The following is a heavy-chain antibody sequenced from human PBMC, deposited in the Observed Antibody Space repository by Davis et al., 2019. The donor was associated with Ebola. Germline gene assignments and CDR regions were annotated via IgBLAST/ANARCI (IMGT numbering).Heavy chain of an antibody. CDR1: GGSISSSSYY. V-gene: IGHV4-39*07. J-gene: IGHJ4*02. D-gene: IGHD6-13*01. CDR2: IYYSGST. Sequence: PSETLSLTCTVSGGSISSSSYYWGWIRQPPGKGLEWIGSIYYSGSTYYNPSLKSRVTISVDTSKNQFSLKLSSVTAADTAVYYCASSGGIAAAGIGNSGSSVLRYWGQGTLVTVSS. CDR3: ASSGGIAAAGIGNSGSSVLRY.